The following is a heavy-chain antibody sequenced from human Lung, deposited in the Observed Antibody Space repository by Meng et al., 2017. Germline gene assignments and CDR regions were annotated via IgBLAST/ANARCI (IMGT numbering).Heavy chain of an antibody. CDR3: ARGQKGYFDL. J-gene: IGHJ2*01. V-gene: IGHV4-30-4*01. CDR2: IYNSGST. Sequence: QVQLTESGPGLVKPSQTLCLTCTVSGGSISSSNYYWSWIRQPPGKGLEWSGHIYNSGSTYYNPSLKSRITISVDTSKNQFSLKLSSVTAADTAVYYCARGQKGYFDLWGRGTLVTVSS. CDR1: GGSISSSNYY.